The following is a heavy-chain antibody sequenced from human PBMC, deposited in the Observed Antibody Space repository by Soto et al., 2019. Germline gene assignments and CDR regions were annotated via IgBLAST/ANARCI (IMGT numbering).Heavy chain of an antibody. J-gene: IGHJ4*02. Sequence: QVQLVQSCAEVRKPGASVQVACEASGSTFTSYDIYWVRHATGQGLAWMGWMNPNTGTSGYAQKFPGRVTVTSDTSISTAHMELSSLSSEDTAVSYSTSRAEPDGWTGFGSHKYYLDCWGRGGLVTVTT. CDR2: MNPNTGTS. CDR1: GSTFTSYD. D-gene: IGHD6-19*01. CDR3: TSRAEPDGWTGFGSHKYYLDC. V-gene: IGHV1-8*01.